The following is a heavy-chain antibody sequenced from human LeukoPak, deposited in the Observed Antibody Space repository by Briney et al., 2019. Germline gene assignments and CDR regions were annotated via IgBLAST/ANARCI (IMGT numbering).Heavy chain of an antibody. V-gene: IGHV3-53*01. CDR2: IYSDVRT. CDR1: GFTVSSNY. D-gene: IGHD3-16*01. CDR3: ATESSLGTYYVDY. J-gene: IGHJ4*02. Sequence: SLRLSCAASGFTVSSNYMSWVRQAPGKGLEWVSVIYSDVRTYYADSVQGRCTVSRDNSKNTLYLQQNSLRAEDTAVYYYATESSLGTYYVDYWGQGTLVT.